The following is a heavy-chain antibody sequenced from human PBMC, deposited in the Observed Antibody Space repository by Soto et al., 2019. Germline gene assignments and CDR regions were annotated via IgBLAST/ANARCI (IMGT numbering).Heavy chain of an antibody. CDR2: LSHDGSSK. CDR1: GFTFNIYS. D-gene: IGHD6-13*01. CDR3: ARDYSLYDYYYYYGLDV. Sequence: QVQLVESGGGVVQPGRSLRLSCAASGFTFNIYSLHWVRQAPGTGLEWVALLSHDGSSKYYADSVKGRFAISRDISKNTLYLHMNSLRAEDTAVYFCARDYSLYDYYYYYGLDVWGQGTTVTVSS. V-gene: IGHV3-30*09. J-gene: IGHJ6*02.